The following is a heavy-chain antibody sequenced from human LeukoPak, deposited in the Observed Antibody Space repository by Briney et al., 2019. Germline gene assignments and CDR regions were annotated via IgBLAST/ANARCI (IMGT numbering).Heavy chain of an antibody. CDR3: ARGPLGSYSPDY. J-gene: IGHJ4*02. Sequence: ASVKVSCKASGYTFTGYYMHWVRQAPGQGLEWMGGIIPIFGTANYAQKFQGRVTITADKSTSTAYMELSSLRSEDTAVYYCARGPLGSYSPDYWGQGTLVTVSS. V-gene: IGHV1-69*06. CDR2: IIPIFGTA. CDR1: GYTFTGYY. D-gene: IGHD1-26*01.